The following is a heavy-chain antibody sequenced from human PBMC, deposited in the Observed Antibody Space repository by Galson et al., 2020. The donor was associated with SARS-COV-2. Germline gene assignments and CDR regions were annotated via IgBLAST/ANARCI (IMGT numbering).Heavy chain of an antibody. CDR1: GGSISSGGYY. Sequence: SETLSLTCTVSGGSISSGGYYWSWIRQHPGKGLEWIGYIYYSGSTYYNPSLKSRVTISVDTSKNQFSLKLSSVTAADTAVYYCARARKRGIFGVVTSGFDYWGQGILVTVSS. CDR2: IYYSGST. D-gene: IGHD3-3*01. J-gene: IGHJ4*02. V-gene: IGHV4-31*03. CDR3: ARARKRGIFGVVTSGFDY.